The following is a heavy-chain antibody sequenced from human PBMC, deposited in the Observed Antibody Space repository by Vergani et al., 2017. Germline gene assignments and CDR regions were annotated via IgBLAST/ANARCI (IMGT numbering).Heavy chain of an antibody. CDR2: IDWDDDK. Sequence: QVTLRESGPALVKPTQTLTLTCTFSGFSLSTSGMCVSWIRQPPGKALECLARIDWDDDKYYSTSLTTMLTISKDTSKNQVVLTMTNMDPVDTATYYCARNRMVRGVMFYYFDYWGQGTLVTVSS. J-gene: IGHJ4*02. CDR3: ARNRMVRGVMFYYFDY. CDR1: GFSLSTSGMC. V-gene: IGHV2-70*15. D-gene: IGHD3-10*01.